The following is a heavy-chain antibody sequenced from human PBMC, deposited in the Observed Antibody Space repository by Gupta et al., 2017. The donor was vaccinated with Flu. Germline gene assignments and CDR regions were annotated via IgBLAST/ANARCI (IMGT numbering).Heavy chain of an antibody. CDR3: TKGAKFSSGIYYFYYYMDV. CDR1: GITFSNYA. V-gene: IGHV3-30*18. CDR2: ISNDGVKK. J-gene: IGHJ6*03. D-gene: IGHD3-22*01. Sequence: GGVVQPGRSLRLSCEVSGITFSNYAMHWVRQAPGKGLEWVALISNDGVKKFYADSVKGRFSISRDNSKNMLYMQMNSLRAEDTAVYYCTKGAKFSSGIYYFYYYMDVWGNGTTVTVSS.